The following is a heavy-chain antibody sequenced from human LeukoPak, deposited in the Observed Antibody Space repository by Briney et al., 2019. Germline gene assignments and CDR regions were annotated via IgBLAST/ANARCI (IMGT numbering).Heavy chain of an antibody. V-gene: IGHV3-30*02. D-gene: IGHD3-22*01. J-gene: IGHJ4*02. CDR2: IRYDGSNK. CDR1: GFTFSSYG. Sequence: GGSLRLSCAASGFTFSSYGMHWVRQAPGKGLEWVAFIRYDGSNKYYADSVKGRFTISRDNAKNSLYLQMNSLRAEDTAVYYCAREGYYDSSGYPGSGYFDYWGQGTLVSVSS. CDR3: AREGYYDSSGYPGSGYFDY.